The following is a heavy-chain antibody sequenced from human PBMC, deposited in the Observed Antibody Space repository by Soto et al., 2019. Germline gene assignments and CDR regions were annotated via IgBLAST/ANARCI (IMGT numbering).Heavy chain of an antibody. V-gene: IGHV3-33*01. CDR1: GFTFSSYG. CDR2: IWYDGSNK. D-gene: IGHD3-3*01. CDR3: ARDRRITIFGVASSGAFDI. J-gene: IGHJ3*02. Sequence: GGSLRLSCAASGFTFSSYGMHWVRQAPGKGLEWVAVIWYDGSNKYYADSVKGRFTISRDNSKNTLYLQMNSLRAEDAAVYYCARDRRITIFGVASSGAFDIWGQGTMVTVSS.